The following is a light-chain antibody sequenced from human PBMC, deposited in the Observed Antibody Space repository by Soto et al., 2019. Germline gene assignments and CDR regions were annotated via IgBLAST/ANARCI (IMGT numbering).Light chain of an antibody. CDR2: DVS. CDR1: SSDIGGYNS. V-gene: IGLV2-8*01. Sequence: QSVLTQSPSASGSPGQSVTISFTGTSSDIGGYNSVSWYQQHPGKAPKVMLYDVSKRPSGVPDRFSGSKSGNTASLTVSALQAEDEADYYCSSYTDRNNLVFGTGTKVTVL. J-gene: IGLJ1*01. CDR3: SSYTDRNNLV.